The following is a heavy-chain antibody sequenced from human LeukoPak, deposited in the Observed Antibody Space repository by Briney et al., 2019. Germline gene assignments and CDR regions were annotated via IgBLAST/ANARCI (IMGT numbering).Heavy chain of an antibody. D-gene: IGHD6-19*01. Sequence: GGSLRLSCAASGFTVSGNYVSWVRQAPGKGLEWVSVIYSGGNTYYADSVKGRFTISRDNSKNTLYLQMNSLRAEDTAVYYCARGVGQWQFDYWGQGTLVTVSS. CDR3: ARGVGQWQFDY. CDR1: GFTVSGNY. V-gene: IGHV3-53*01. CDR2: IYSGGNT. J-gene: IGHJ4*02.